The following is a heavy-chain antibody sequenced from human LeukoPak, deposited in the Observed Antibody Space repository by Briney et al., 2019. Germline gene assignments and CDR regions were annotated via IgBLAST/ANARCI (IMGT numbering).Heavy chain of an antibody. D-gene: IGHD3-10*01. CDR3: ATIDYYGSGSYYNYFDY. Sequence: GRSLRLSCAASGFTFSSYGMHWVRQAPGKGLEWVAVISYDGSNKYYADSVKGRFTISRGNSKNTLYLQMNSLRAEDTAVYYCATIDYYGSGSYYNYFDYWGQGTLVTVSS. J-gene: IGHJ4*02. CDR1: GFTFSSYG. V-gene: IGHV3-30*03. CDR2: ISYDGSNK.